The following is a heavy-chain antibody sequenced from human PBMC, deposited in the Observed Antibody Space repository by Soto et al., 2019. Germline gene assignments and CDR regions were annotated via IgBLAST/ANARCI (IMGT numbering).Heavy chain of an antibody. D-gene: IGHD2-21*01. CDR1: GGSISGGGYS. V-gene: IGHV4-30-2*01. J-gene: IGHJ4*02. CDR2: IYHSGST. CDR3: ARGPPLLW. Sequence: SETLSLTCAVSGGSISGGGYSWSWIRQPQGKGLEGIGYIYHSGSTYYNPSLKSRVTISVDRSKNQFSLKLSSVTAADTAVYYCARGPPLLWWSQGTLVTVSS.